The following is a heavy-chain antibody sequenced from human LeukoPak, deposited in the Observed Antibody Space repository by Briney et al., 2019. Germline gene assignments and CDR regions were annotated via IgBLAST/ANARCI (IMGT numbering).Heavy chain of an antibody. CDR2: ISYDGSNK. CDR1: GFTFSSYA. J-gene: IGHJ4*02. CDR3: ARESSMIVEKYYFDY. D-gene: IGHD3-22*01. V-gene: IGHV3-30*04. Sequence: PGRSLRLSCAASGFTFSSYAMHWIRQAPGKGLEWVAVISYDGSNKYYADSVKGRFTISRDNSKNTLYLQMNSLRAEDTAVYYCARESSMIVEKYYFDYWGQGTLVTVSS.